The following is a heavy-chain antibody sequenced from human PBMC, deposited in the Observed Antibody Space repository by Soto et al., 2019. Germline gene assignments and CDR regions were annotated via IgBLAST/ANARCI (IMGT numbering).Heavy chain of an antibody. D-gene: IGHD1-26*01. Sequence: WESLKISCKGSGYSFTSYWIGWVRQMPGKGLEWMGIIYPGDSDTRYSPSFQGQVTISADKSISTAYLQWSSLKASDTAMYYCARLGGSYYPILYYFDDWGQGTLVTVSS. J-gene: IGHJ4*02. CDR2: IYPGDSDT. V-gene: IGHV5-51*01. CDR1: GYSFTSYW. CDR3: ARLGGSYYPILYYFDD.